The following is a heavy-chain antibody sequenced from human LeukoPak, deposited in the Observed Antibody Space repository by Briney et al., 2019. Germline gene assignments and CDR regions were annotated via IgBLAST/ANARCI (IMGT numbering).Heavy chain of an antibody. V-gene: IGHV5-51*01. J-gene: IGHJ4*02. CDR2: IYPGDSDT. Sequence: GESLKISCKGSGYSSTTYWIGWVRQMPGKGLEWMGIIYPGDSDTRCSPSSQGQVTISADKSISTAYPQWSSLKASDTAMYYCARHPPNLGHYFDYWGQGTLVTVSS. CDR3: ARHPPNLGHYFDY. D-gene: IGHD1-7*01. CDR1: GYSSTTYW.